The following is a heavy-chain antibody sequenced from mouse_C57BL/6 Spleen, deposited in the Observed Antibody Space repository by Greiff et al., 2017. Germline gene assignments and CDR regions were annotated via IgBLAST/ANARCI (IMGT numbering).Heavy chain of an antibody. V-gene: IGHV14-2*01. D-gene: IGHD1-1*01. CDR2: IDPEDGET. J-gene: IGHJ3*01. CDR3: AREDYYGSSWFAY. Sequence: EVKLVESGAELVKPGASVKLSCTASGFNINDYYMHWVKQRTEQGLEWIGRIDPEDGETKYDPKFQGKATITADTSSNTAYLQLSSLTSEDAAVYYCAREDYYGSSWFAYWGQGTLVTVSA. CDR1: GFNINDYY.